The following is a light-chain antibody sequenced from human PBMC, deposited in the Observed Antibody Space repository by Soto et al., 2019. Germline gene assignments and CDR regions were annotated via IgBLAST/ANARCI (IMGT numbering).Light chain of an antibody. V-gene: IGKV1-8*01. CDR2: DAS. J-gene: IGKJ4*01. CDR3: QHYYNYPLT. Sequence: AIRMTQSPSSFSASTGDNVTITCRASQGIGNSLAWYQQKPGKAPNLLIYDASTLQSGVPARFSGSGSGSDFPLTITSLQSEDFATYYCQHYYNYPLTFGGGTKVEIK. CDR1: QGIGNS.